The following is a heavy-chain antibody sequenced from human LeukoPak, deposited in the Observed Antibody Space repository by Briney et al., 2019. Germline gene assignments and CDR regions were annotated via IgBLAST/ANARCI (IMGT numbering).Heavy chain of an antibody. CDR1: GFAVSSKY. CDR2: IYLDGRA. V-gene: IGHV3-66*01. J-gene: IGHJ4*02. Sequence: PGGSLRLSCAASGFAVSSKYMNWVRQAPGKGLGWVTVIYLDGRADYADSVKGRFTISSDNSKNTVYLQMNSLKDEDTAVYYCARDAETSLANWGQGTLVTVSP. D-gene: IGHD5-24*01. CDR3: ARDAETSLAN.